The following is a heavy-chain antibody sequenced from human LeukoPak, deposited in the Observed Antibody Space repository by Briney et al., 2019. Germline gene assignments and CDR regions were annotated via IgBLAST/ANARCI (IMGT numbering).Heavy chain of an antibody. V-gene: IGHV4-31*11. CDR2: IYYSGST. Sequence: IPSETLSLTCAVYGGSFSGYYWSWIRQHPGKGLEWIGYIYYSGSTYYNPSLKSRVTISVDTSKNQFSLKLSSVTAADTAVYYCARAEGATVVTPWWYFDLWGRGTLVTVSS. J-gene: IGHJ2*01. D-gene: IGHD4-23*01. CDR3: ARAEGATVVTPWWYFDL. CDR1: GGSFSGYY.